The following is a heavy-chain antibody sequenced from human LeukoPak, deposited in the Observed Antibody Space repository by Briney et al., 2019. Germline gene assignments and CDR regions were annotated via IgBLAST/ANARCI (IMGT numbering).Heavy chain of an antibody. CDR3: ARSRHLGWNDAFDI. Sequence: GGSLRLSCAASGFTFSSYAISWVRQAPGQGLEWMGGIIPIFGTANYAQKFQGRVTITADESTSTAYMELSSLRSEDTAVYYCARSRHLGWNDAFDIWGQGTVVTVSS. V-gene: IGHV1-69*01. CDR1: GFTFSSYA. CDR2: IIPIFGTA. J-gene: IGHJ3*02. D-gene: IGHD1-1*01.